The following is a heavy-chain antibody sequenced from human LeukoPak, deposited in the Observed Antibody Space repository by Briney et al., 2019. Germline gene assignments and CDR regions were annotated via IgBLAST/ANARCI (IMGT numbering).Heavy chain of an antibody. D-gene: IGHD3-3*01. J-gene: IGHJ6*03. V-gene: IGHV1-69*05. CDR2: IIPIFGTA. Sequence: GASVKVSCKASGGTFSSYAISWVRQAPGQGLEWMGGIIPIFGTANYAQKFQGRVTITTDESTSTAYMDLSSLRSEDTAVYYCASSRYYDFWSGYSNYYYYYMDVWGKGTTVTVSS. CDR3: ASSRYYDFWSGYSNYYYYYMDV. CDR1: GGTFSSYA.